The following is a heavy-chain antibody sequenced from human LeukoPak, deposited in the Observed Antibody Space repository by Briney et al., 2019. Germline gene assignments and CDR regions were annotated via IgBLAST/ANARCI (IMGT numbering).Heavy chain of an antibody. Sequence: GGSLRLSCACTGFTYSSYWLHGVRQAPGKGLVWVSRINSDWSSTSYADSVKGRFTIPRDNAKNTLYLQMNSLRAEDTSVYYCARDRGAYCSGGSCYSRNWFDPWGQGTLVTVSS. CDR3: ARDRGAYCSGGSCYSRNWFDP. V-gene: IGHV3-74*01. D-gene: IGHD2-15*01. CDR2: INSDWSST. J-gene: IGHJ5*02. CDR1: GFTYSSYW.